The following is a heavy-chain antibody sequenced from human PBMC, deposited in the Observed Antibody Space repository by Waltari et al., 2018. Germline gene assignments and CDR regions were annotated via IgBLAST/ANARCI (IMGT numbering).Heavy chain of an antibody. D-gene: IGHD7-27*01. J-gene: IGHJ4*02. Sequence: QVQLQESGPGLVKPSQTLSLTCTVSGGSIRSGSSYWSWIRQPAGKGLEWIGYIYTSGSTNYNPSLKSRVTISVDTSKNQFSLKLSSVTAADTAVYYCARGPLGTIDYWGQGTLVTVSS. CDR2: IYTSGST. CDR1: GGSIRSGSSY. CDR3: ARGPLGTIDY. V-gene: IGHV4-61*09.